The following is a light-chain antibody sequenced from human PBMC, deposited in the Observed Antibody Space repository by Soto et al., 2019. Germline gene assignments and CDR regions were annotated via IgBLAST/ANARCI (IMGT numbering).Light chain of an antibody. Sequence: EIVMTQSPATLSVSPGERATLTCRASQSVSSKLAWYQQTPGQAPRLLIYGASTRATGIPARFSGSGSGTEFTLTISSLQSEDFAVYYCQQYNYWYTFGQGPKLEIK. V-gene: IGKV3-15*01. CDR2: GAS. CDR1: QSVSSK. CDR3: QQYNYWYT. J-gene: IGKJ2*01.